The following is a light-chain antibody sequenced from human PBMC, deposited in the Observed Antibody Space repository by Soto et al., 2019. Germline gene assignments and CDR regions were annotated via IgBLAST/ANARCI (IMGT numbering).Light chain of an antibody. CDR1: QRVLDSSNNKDY. Sequence: DIVMTQSPDSLSVSLGERATINCRSSQRVLDSSNNKDYLTWYQQKPGQPPKLLIYWASAREFGVPDRFSGSGSGTDFTLTISSLQAEDVAVYYCQQYYSPPRTFGHGTKVDIK. V-gene: IGKV4-1*01. CDR3: QQYYSPPRT. J-gene: IGKJ1*01. CDR2: WAS.